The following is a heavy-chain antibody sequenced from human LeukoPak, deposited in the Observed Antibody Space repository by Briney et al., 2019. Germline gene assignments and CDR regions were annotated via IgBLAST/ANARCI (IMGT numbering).Heavy chain of an antibody. CDR1: GFTFSSYG. D-gene: IGHD3-3*01. V-gene: IGHV3-23*01. CDR2: ISGSGGST. J-gene: IGHJ6*03. CDR3: AKDRAQSGSDFGYMDV. Sequence: GGSLRLSCAASGFTFSSYGMSWVRQAPGKGLEWVSAISGSGGSTYYADSVKGRFTISRDNSKNTLYLQMNSLRAEDTAVYYCAKDRAQSGSDFGYMDVWGKGTTVTVSS.